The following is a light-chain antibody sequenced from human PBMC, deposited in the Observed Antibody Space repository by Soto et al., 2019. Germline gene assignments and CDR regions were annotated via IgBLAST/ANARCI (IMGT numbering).Light chain of an antibody. Sequence: EIVFTQSPATLSLSPGERATLSCRASQSVTNSLAWYQQKPGQAPRLLVYDASNRATGIPTRFSGSGSGTDFTLTISNXEPEDFAVYYCQQHISWPLTFGGGTKVDTK. CDR3: QQHISWPLT. V-gene: IGKV3-11*01. CDR1: QSVTNS. CDR2: DAS. J-gene: IGKJ4*01.